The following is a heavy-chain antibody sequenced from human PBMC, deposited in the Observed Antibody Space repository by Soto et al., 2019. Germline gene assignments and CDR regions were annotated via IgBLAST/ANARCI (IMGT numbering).Heavy chain of an antibody. CDR3: ARRRATGYYGIDC. Sequence: PGESLKISCKGSGYSFTDYWIGWVRQMPGKGLEWMGTIYPADSDTRYSPTFKGQVTISADRSISTAYLQWRSLKASDTGIYFCARRRATGYYGIDCWGQGTTVTVSS. D-gene: IGHD3-9*01. CDR2: IYPADSDT. CDR1: GYSFTDYW. J-gene: IGHJ6*02. V-gene: IGHV5-51*01.